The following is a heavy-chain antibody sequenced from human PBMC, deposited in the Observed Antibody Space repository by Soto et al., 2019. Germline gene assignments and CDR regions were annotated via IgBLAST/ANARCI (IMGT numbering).Heavy chain of an antibody. CDR2: IYYSGST. V-gene: IGHV4-59*01. CDR1: GGSISSYY. CDR3: ARGRNYDILTGYSFSYFDY. J-gene: IGHJ4*02. Sequence: SETLSLTCTVSGGSISSYYWSWIRQPPGKGLEWIGYIYYSGSTNYNPSLKSRVTISVDTSKNQFSLKLSSVTAAGTAVYYCARGRNYDILTGYSFSYFDYWGQGTLVTVSS. D-gene: IGHD3-9*01.